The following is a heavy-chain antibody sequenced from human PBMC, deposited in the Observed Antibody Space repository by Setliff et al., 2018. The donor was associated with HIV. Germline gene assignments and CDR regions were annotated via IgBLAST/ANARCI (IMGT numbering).Heavy chain of an antibody. V-gene: IGHV3-23*01. CDR1: GFAFTRHA. CDR2: ISGSGDNT. Sequence: SCVASGFAFTRHAMTWVRQAPGKGLEWVSGISGSGDNTYYADSVKGRFTISRDTSKNTVYLQMNRLRAEDTAVYYCAKEGYNELRYFGWLSAEWLDYWGQGTLVTVSS. D-gene: IGHD3-9*01. J-gene: IGHJ4*02. CDR3: AKEGYNELRYFGWLSAEWLDY.